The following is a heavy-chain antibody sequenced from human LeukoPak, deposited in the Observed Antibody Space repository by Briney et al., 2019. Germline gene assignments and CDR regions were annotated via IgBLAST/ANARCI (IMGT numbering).Heavy chain of an antibody. J-gene: IGHJ4*02. CDR1: GFTFSSYE. CDR2: MSSTGSPI. D-gene: IGHD3-10*01. CDR3: VRDISGEKSFDY. V-gene: IGHV3-48*03. Sequence: GGSLRLSCAASGFTFSSYEMNWVRQAPGKGLEWVSYMSSTGSPISYADSVKGRFTISRDNSKNTLYLQMNSLRAEDTAVYYCVRDISGEKSFDYWGQGSLVTVFS.